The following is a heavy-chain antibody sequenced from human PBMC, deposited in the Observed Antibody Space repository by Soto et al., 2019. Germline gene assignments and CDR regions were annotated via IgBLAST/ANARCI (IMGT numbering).Heavy chain of an antibody. J-gene: IGHJ4*02. CDR2: VNPHSGGT. V-gene: IGHV1-2*02. CDR1: GYIFTNYY. CDR3: ARDKGVAGTPNYDY. D-gene: IGHD6-19*01. Sequence: SVKVSCKASGYIFTNYYIHWVRQAPGQGLEWMGWVNPHSGGTHYAQKFQGGVTMTRDTSISTAYMEVSRLGSDDTAVYYCARDKGVAGTPNYDYWGQGTLVTVSS.